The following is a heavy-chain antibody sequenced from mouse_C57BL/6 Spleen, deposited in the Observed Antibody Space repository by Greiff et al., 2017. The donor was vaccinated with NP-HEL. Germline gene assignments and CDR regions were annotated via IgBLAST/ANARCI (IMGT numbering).Heavy chain of an antibody. Sequence: QVQLKQPGAELVKPGASVKMSCKASGYTFTSYWITWVKQRPGQGLEWIGDIYPGSGSTNYNEKFKSKATLTVDTSSSTAYMQLSSLTSEDSAVYYCARGYDGYYDAMDYWGQGTSVTVSS. J-gene: IGHJ4*01. CDR3: ARGYDGYYDAMDY. D-gene: IGHD2-3*01. CDR1: GYTFTSYW. CDR2: IYPGSGST. V-gene: IGHV1-55*01.